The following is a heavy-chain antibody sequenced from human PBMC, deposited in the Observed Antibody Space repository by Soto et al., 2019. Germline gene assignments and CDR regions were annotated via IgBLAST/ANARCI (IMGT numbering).Heavy chain of an antibody. D-gene: IGHD3-3*01. V-gene: IGHV3-43*01. CDR1: GFTFDDYS. CDR2: ITWDGGNS. CDR3: AKAKGSTIYWYFDL. Sequence: PGGSLRLSCAASGFTFDDYSMHWVRQAPGKGLEWVSLITWDGGNSYYADSLKGRFTISRDNSKNSLYLQMNSLRTEDTALYYCAKAKGSTIYWYFDLWGRGTLVTVSS. J-gene: IGHJ2*01.